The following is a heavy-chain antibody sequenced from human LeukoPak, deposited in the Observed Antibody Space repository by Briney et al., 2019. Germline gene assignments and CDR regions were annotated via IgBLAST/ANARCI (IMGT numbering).Heavy chain of an antibody. D-gene: IGHD3-16*02. V-gene: IGHV4-4*07. CDR3: ARVGDYVWGSYRSNWFDP. J-gene: IGHJ5*02. CDR1: GGSISSYY. CDR2: IYTSGST. Sequence: SETLSLTCTVSGGSISSYYWSWIRQPAGKGLEGIGRIYTSGSTNYNPSLKSRVTMSVDTSKNQFSLKLSSVTAADTAVYYCARVGDYVWGSYRSNWFDPWGQGTLVTVSS.